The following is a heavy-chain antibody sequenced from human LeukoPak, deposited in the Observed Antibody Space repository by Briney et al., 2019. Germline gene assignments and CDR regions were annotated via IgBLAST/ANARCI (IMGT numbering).Heavy chain of an antibody. CDR2: IYYSGST. CDR3: ARRVATITGYYYYYYYMDV. Sequence: PSETLSLTCTVSGGSISSYYWGWIRQPPGKGLEWIGSIYYSGSTYYNPSLKIRVTISVDTSKNHFSLQLSSVPAADTAVYYCARRVATITGYYYYYYYMDVWGKGTTVTISS. V-gene: IGHV4-39*07. CDR1: GGSISSYY. D-gene: IGHD5-12*01. J-gene: IGHJ6*03.